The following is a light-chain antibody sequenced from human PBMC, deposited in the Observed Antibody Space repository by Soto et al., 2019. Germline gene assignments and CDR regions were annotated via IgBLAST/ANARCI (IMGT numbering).Light chain of an antibody. CDR2: GAS. J-gene: IGKJ1*01. CDR3: QQYGISLWT. Sequence: ENVLKQSPGTLSLTPGEGATLSCRASQSISSSFLAWYQQKPGQAPRLLIYGASSRATGIPDRFSGSGSGTDFTLTISRLEPEDFAVYYCQQYGISLWTFGQGTKVDIK. CDR1: QSISSSF. V-gene: IGKV3-20*01.